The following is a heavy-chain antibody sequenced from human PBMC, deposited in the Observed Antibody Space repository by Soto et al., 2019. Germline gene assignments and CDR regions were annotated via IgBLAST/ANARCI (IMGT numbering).Heavy chain of an antibody. CDR3: ARDGAVAGNTNFDY. J-gene: IGHJ4*02. CDR1: GYTFTSYG. CDR2: INAGNGNT. D-gene: IGHD6-19*01. Sequence: ASVKVSCKASGYTFTSYGVHWVRQAPGQRFEWMGWINAGNGNTRYSQKFQGRVTINRDTSASTAYMELSRLRSEDTAVYYCARDGAVAGNTNFDYWGQGTLVTVSS. V-gene: IGHV1-3*01.